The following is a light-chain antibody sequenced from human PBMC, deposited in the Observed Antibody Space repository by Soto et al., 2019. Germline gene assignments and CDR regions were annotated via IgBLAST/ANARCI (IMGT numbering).Light chain of an antibody. Sequence: QSALTQPRSVSGSPGQSVTFSCTGTSSDVGGYDFVSWYQQRPGKAPQLMIYDVTKRTSVVPDRFSGSKSGTSASLTISGLQAEDEADYYCCSYAGSYTLGVFGGGTKVTVL. CDR1: SSDVGGYDF. V-gene: IGLV2-11*01. CDR2: DVT. J-gene: IGLJ3*02. CDR3: CSYAGSYTLGV.